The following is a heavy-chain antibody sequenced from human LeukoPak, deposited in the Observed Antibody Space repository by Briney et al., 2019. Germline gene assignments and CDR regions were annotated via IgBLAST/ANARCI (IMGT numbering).Heavy chain of an antibody. CDR2: ISFDGSNK. V-gene: IGHV3-30*18. Sequence: GRSLRLSCAASGFTFSNFGIHWVRQAPGKGLQWVALISFDGSNKYYADSVKGRFTISRDNSKNTLSLQMNSLRAEDTAVYYCANETTSGWYVFDIWGQGTMVTVSS. J-gene: IGHJ3*02. D-gene: IGHD6-19*01. CDR1: GFTFSNFG. CDR3: ANETTSGWYVFDI.